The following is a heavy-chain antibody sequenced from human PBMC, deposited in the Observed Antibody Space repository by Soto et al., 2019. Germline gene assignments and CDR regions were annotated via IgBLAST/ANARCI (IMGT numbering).Heavy chain of an antibody. J-gene: IGHJ5*02. CDR3: ARTYYGSESATFDP. Sequence: QVQLQESGPGLVKPSETLSLTCTVSGGSISSYYWSWIRQPPGKGLEWIGYIYYSGSTNYNPSLKSRVTISVDTSKNQFSLKLSSVTAADTAVYYCARTYYGSESATFDPWGQGTLVTVSS. CDR1: GGSISSYY. D-gene: IGHD3-10*01. V-gene: IGHV4-59*01. CDR2: IYYSGST.